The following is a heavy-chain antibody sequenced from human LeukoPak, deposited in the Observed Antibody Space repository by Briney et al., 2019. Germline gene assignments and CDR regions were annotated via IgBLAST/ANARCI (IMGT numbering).Heavy chain of an antibody. CDR1: GFTFSSYA. J-gene: IGHJ4*02. D-gene: IGHD6-19*01. Sequence: GRSLRLSCAASGFTFSSYAMHWVRQAPGKGLEWVAVISYDGSNKYYADSVMGRFTISRDNSKNTLYLQMNSLRAEDTAVYYCARDWQWQSFDYWGQGTLVTVSS. CDR2: ISYDGSNK. V-gene: IGHV3-30-3*01. CDR3: ARDWQWQSFDY.